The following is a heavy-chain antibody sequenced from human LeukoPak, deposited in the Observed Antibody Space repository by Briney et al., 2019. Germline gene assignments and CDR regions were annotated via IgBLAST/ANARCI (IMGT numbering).Heavy chain of an antibody. Sequence: PGGSLRLSCAASGFTFSSYSMNWVRQAPGKGLEWVSSISSSSSYIYYADSAKGRFTISRDNAKNSLYLQMNSLRAEDTAVYYCARDVGYYDTPQWFDPWGQGTLVTVSS. CDR1: GFTFSSYS. J-gene: IGHJ5*02. CDR3: ARDVGYYDTPQWFDP. CDR2: ISSSSSYI. D-gene: IGHD3-22*01. V-gene: IGHV3-21*01.